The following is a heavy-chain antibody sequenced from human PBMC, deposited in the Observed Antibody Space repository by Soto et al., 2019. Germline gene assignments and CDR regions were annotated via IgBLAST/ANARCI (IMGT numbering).Heavy chain of an antibody. D-gene: IGHD6-6*01. CDR1: GFTFSSYW. Sequence: GGSLRLSCAASGFTFSSYWMHWVRQAPGKGLVWVSRINSDGSSTSYADSVKGRFTISRDNSKNTLYLQMNSLRAEDTAVYYCARSIAARLGGGYYYGMDVWGQGTTVTVSS. V-gene: IGHV3-74*01. J-gene: IGHJ6*02. CDR3: ARSIAARLGGGYYYGMDV. CDR2: INSDGSST.